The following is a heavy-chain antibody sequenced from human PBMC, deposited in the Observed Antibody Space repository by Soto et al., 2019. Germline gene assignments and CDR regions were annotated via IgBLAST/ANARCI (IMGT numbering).Heavy chain of an antibody. Sequence: QVQLVESGGGVVQPGRSLRLSCAASGFTFSSYGMHWVRQAPGKGLEWVAVISYDGSNKYYADSVKGRFTISRDNSKNTLYLQMNSRRAEDTAVYYCAKDCYNALDYWGQGTLVTVSS. CDR2: ISYDGSNK. D-gene: IGHD2-15*01. CDR1: GFTFSSYG. V-gene: IGHV3-30*18. CDR3: AKDCYNALDY. J-gene: IGHJ4*02.